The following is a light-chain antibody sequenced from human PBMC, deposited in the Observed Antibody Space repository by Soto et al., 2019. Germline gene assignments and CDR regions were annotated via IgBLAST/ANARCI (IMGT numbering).Light chain of an antibody. CDR3: QQTHSLPLS. Sequence: IQMTQSPSSVSASVGDRVTITCRASQGVVGWLAWYQQKPGKDPKLLIYATSSLHSGVPSRFSGSGSGTAFTLSTSSLQPEDFSTYYCQQTHSLPLSFGPGTKVEIK. CDR2: ATS. CDR1: QGVVGW. J-gene: IGKJ3*01. V-gene: IGKV1-12*01.